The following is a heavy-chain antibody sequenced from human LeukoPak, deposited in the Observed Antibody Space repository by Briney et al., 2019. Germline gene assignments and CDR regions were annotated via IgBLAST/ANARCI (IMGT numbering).Heavy chain of an antibody. J-gene: IGHJ4*02. Sequence: SETLSLTCTVSGRSISSGDYYWSWIRQPPGKGLEWIGYIYYSGSTYYNPSLKSRVTISVDTSKNQFSLKLSSVTAADTAVYYCARVTSSSWDPFFDYWGQGTLVTISS. CDR3: ARVTSSSWDPFFDY. CDR2: IYYSGST. CDR1: GRSISSGDYY. V-gene: IGHV4-30-4*08. D-gene: IGHD6-13*01.